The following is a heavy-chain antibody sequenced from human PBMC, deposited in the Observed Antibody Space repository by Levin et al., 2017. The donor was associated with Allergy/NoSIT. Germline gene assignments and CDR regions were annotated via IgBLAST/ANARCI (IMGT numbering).Heavy chain of an antibody. CDR2: ISYDGSNK. V-gene: IGHV3-30*03. Sequence: PGGSLRLSCAASGFTFSSYGMHWVRQAPGKGLEWVAVISYDGSNKYYADSVKGRFTISRDNSKNTLYLQMNSLRAEDTAVYYCARKPSSVQYSSSWSYFDYWGQGTLVTVSS. J-gene: IGHJ4*02. D-gene: IGHD6-13*01. CDR1: GFTFSSYG. CDR3: ARKPSSVQYSSSWSYFDY.